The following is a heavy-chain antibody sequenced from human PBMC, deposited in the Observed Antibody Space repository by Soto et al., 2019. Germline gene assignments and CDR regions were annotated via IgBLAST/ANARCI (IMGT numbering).Heavy chain of an antibody. CDR3: ARDPRPYYYDSSQMGFDP. J-gene: IGHJ5*02. CDR2: ISGSGATT. D-gene: IGHD3-22*01. V-gene: IGHV3-23*01. Sequence: EVQLLQSGGGLVQPGGSLRLSCAASGFSFSSYAMSWVRQAPGKGLEWVSAISGSGATTFYADSMKGRFTISRDNSRDTLYLQMNSLRAEDTAVYFCARDPRPYYYDSSQMGFDPWGQGTLVTVSS. CDR1: GFSFSSYA.